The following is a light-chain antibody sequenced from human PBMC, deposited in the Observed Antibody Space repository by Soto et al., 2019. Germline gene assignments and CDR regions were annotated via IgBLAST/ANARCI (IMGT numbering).Light chain of an antibody. V-gene: IGKV3-20*01. CDR2: GAS. Sequence: EIVLTQSPDTLSLSPGERATLSCRASQSVSSSYLAWYQQKPGQAPRLLIYGASTRATGIPDRFSGSGSGTDFTLTISRLEPKDFAVYYCHQYGSSLLYTFGQGPRLEIK. J-gene: IGKJ5*01. CDR3: HQYGSSLLYT. CDR1: QSVSSSY.